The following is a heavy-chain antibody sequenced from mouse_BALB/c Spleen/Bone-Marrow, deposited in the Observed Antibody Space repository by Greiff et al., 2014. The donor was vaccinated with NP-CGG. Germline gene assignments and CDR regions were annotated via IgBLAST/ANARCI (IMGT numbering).Heavy chain of an antibody. CDR2: IDPANGNT. D-gene: IGHD1-1*01. J-gene: IGHJ3*01. CDR3: SAYYSGSGQFAY. Sequence: EVKLMESGAELVKPGASVTLPCTASGFNIKVTYMHWVKQRPEQGLEWLGRIDPANGNTKYDPKFQGKATITADTSSNTAYLQFNSLTSEATAVYFFSAYYSGSGQFAYWRQGTLVTFSA. CDR1: GFNIKVTY. V-gene: IGHV14-3*02.